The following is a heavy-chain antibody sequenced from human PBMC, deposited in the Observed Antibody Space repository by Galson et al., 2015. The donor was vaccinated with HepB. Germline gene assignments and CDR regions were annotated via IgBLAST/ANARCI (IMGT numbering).Heavy chain of an antibody. Sequence: SVKVSCKASGGTFTTYTISWVRQAPGQGLEWMGRIIPFLGTANYPQNFQGRVTITADKSTSTAYMELSSLTSEDTAVYYCARDDGSGSYLYNWFDPWGQRTLVTVSS. D-gene: IGHD3-10*01. V-gene: IGHV1-69*08. J-gene: IGHJ5*02. CDR2: IIPFLGTA. CDR1: GGTFTTYT. CDR3: ARDDGSGSYLYNWFDP.